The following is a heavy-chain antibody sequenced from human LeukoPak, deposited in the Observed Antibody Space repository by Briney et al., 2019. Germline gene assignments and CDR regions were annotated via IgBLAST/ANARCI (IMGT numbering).Heavy chain of an antibody. CDR1: GFTFSSYA. CDR2: ISGSGGST. D-gene: IGHD3-3*01. J-gene: IGHJ4*02. CDR3: AKSYDFWSGYYTAY. Sequence: GGSLRLSCAASGFTFSSYAMSWVRQAPGMGLEWVSAISGSGGSTYYADSVKGRFTISRDNSKNTLYLQMNSLRAEDTAVYYCAKSYDFWSGYYTAYWGQGTLVTVSS. V-gene: IGHV3-23*01.